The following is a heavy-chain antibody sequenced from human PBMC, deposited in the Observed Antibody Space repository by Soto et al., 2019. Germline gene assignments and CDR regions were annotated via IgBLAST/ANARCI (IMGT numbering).Heavy chain of an antibody. V-gene: IGHV3-30-3*01. CDR2: ISYDGSNK. CDR1: GFTFSSYA. CDR3: ARDLAVADYYYGMDV. D-gene: IGHD6-19*01. Sequence: GGSLRLSCAASGFTFSSYAMHWVRQAPGKGLEWVAVISYDGSNKYYADSVKGRFTISRDNSKNTLYLQMNSLRAEDTAVYYCARDLAVADYYYGMDVWGQGXTVTVSS. J-gene: IGHJ6*02.